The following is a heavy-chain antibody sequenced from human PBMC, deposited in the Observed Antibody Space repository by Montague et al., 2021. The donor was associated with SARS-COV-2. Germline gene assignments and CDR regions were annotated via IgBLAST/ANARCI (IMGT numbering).Heavy chain of an antibody. V-gene: IGHV2-70*11. D-gene: IGHD2-2*01. J-gene: IGHJ4*02. CDR1: GFSLSTSGMC. Sequence: PALVKPTQTLTLICTFSGFSLSTSGMCVSWIRQPPGKALEWLARXDWGDDKYYSTSLKTRLTISKDTSKNQVVLTMTNMDPVDTATYYCARMDAGPTSYDYWGQGTLVTVSS. CDR2: XDWGDDK. CDR3: ARMDAGPTSYDY.